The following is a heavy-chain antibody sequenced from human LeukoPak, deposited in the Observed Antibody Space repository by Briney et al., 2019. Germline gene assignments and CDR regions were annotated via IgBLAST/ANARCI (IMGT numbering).Heavy chain of an antibody. D-gene: IGHD1-26*01. Sequence: ASVKVSCKASGGTFSSYAISWVRQAPGQGLEWMGRIIPIFGTANYAQKFQGRVTITTDESTSTAYMELSSLRSEDTAVYYCARDLKLRGSYFDYWGQGTLVTVSS. CDR2: IIPIFGTA. CDR1: GGTFSSYA. CDR3: ARDLKLRGSYFDY. V-gene: IGHV1-69*05. J-gene: IGHJ4*02.